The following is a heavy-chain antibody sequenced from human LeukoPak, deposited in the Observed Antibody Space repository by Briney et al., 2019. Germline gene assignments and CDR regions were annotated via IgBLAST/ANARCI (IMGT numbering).Heavy chain of an antibody. Sequence: GGSLRLSCAASGFTFSDFWMHWVRQAPGKGLVWASHINGDGGNTNYADSVTGRFTVSRDNAKNTLYLDMNSLRVEDTAVYYCGVGSSPYAVDYWGLGTLVTVSS. CDR3: GVGSSPYAVDY. D-gene: IGHD2-2*01. CDR1: GFTFSDFW. J-gene: IGHJ4*02. CDR2: INGDGGNT. V-gene: IGHV3-74*01.